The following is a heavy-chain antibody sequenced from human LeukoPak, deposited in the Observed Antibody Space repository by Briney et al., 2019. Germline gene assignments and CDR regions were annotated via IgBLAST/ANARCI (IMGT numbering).Heavy chain of an antibody. Sequence: GSLRLSCAASGFTFSGYSMNWVRQAPGKGLEWVSSISSSSNYIHYADSVKGRFTISRDNAKNSLYLQMNSLSAEDTALYYCARGGLRYFSRWGQGTLVTVSS. CDR2: ISSSSNYI. J-gene: IGHJ4*02. CDR1: GFTFSGYS. D-gene: IGHD3-9*01. CDR3: ARGGLRYFSR. V-gene: IGHV3-21*01.